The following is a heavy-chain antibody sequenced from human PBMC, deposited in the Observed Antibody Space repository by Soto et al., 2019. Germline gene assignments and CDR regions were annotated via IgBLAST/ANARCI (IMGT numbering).Heavy chain of an antibody. CDR1: GFTFSSYS. V-gene: IGHV3-21*01. CDR2: ISSSSSYI. CDR3: ARGFLTGEPYYYYGMDV. Sequence: EVQLVESGGGLVKPGGSLRLSCAASGFTFSSYSMNWVRQAPGKGLEWVSSISSSSSYIYYADSVKGRFTISRDNAKNSLYRQMNSLRAEDTAVYYCARGFLTGEPYYYYGMDVWGQGTTVTVSS. J-gene: IGHJ6*02. D-gene: IGHD3-9*01.